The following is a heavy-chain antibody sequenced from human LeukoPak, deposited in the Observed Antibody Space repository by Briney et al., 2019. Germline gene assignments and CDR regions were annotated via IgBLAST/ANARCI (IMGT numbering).Heavy chain of an antibody. CDR2: IKQDGSEK. Sequence: TGGSLRLSCAASGFTFSSYWMSWVRQAPGKGLEWVANIKQDGSEKYYVDSVKGRFTISRDNAKNSLYLQMNSLRAEDTAVYYCARKSTYYDFWSGYKYYYYYGMDVWGQGTAVTVSS. CDR3: ARKSTYYDFWSGYKYYYYYGMDV. V-gene: IGHV3-7*01. J-gene: IGHJ6*02. D-gene: IGHD3-3*01. CDR1: GFTFSSYW.